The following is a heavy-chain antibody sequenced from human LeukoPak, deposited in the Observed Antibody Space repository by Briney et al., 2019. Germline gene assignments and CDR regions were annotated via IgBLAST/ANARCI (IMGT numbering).Heavy chain of an antibody. J-gene: IGHJ4*02. CDR3: AKDSSPPDYYDSFDY. CDR2: ITSGGRT. D-gene: IGHD3-22*01. CDR1: GFIFSSYA. Sequence: PGGSLRLSCAASGFIFSSYAMHWVRQAPGRGLEGVSAITSGGRTYYADSVKGRFTVSRDNSKNTLYLQMSSLRVEDTAVYYCAKDSSPPDYYDSFDYWGQGTLVTVSS. V-gene: IGHV3-23*01.